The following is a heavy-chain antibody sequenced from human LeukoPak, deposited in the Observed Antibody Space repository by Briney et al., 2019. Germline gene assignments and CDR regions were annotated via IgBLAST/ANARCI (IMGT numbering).Heavy chain of an antibody. Sequence: GESLKISCKGSGYSFTSYWIGWVRQMPGKGLEWMGIIYPGDSVTRYSPSFQGQVTISADKSISTAYLQWSGLKASDTAMYYCARRRSTYCGGDCYFRYFDYWGQGTLVTVSS. V-gene: IGHV5-51*01. CDR1: GYSFTSYW. CDR3: ARRRSTYCGGDCYFRYFDY. J-gene: IGHJ4*02. D-gene: IGHD2-21*02. CDR2: IYPGDSVT.